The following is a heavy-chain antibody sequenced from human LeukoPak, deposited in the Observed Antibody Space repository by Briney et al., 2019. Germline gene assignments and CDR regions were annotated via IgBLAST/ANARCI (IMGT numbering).Heavy chain of an antibody. J-gene: IGHJ3*02. D-gene: IGHD1-26*01. CDR3: ARDPYSGSYFGIRAFDI. CDR1: GGSISSYY. CDR2: IYTSGTT. V-gene: IGHV4-4*07. Sequence: SETLSLTCTVSGGSISSYYWSWIRQPAGKGLEWIGRIYTSGTTNYNPSLKSRVPMSVDTSKDQFSLKLSSVTAADTAVYYCARDPYSGSYFGIRAFDIWGQGTMVTVS.